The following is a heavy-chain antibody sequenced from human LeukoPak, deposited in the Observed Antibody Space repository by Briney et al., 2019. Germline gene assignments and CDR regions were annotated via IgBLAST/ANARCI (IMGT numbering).Heavy chain of an antibody. D-gene: IGHD5-24*01. Sequence: GESLKISCKGSGYSFTSYWIGWVRQTPGKGLEWMGIIYPGDSDTRYSPSFQGQVTISADKSISTAYLQWSSLKASDTAMYYCARIGEGWLQLEYYFDYWGQGTLVTVSS. CDR3: ARIGEGWLQLEYYFDY. CDR1: GYSFTSYW. V-gene: IGHV5-51*01. CDR2: IYPGDSDT. J-gene: IGHJ4*02.